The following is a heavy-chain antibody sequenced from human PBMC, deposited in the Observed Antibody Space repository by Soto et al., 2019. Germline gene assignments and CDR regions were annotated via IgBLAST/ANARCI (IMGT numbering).Heavy chain of an antibody. CDR2: IYSGGST. CDR1: GFTVSSNY. CDR3: ARDRQTWGGYVNWFDP. Sequence: EVQLVETGGGLIQPGGSLRLSCAASGFTVSSNYMSWVRQAPGKGLEWVSVIYSGGSTYYADSVKGRFTISRDNSKNTLYLQMNSLRAEDTAMYYCARDRQTWGGYVNWFDPWGQGTLVTVSS. D-gene: IGHD3-3*01. V-gene: IGHV3-53*02. J-gene: IGHJ5*02.